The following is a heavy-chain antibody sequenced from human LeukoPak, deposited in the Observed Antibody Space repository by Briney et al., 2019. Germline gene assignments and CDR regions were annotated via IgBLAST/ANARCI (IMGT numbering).Heavy chain of an antibody. D-gene: IGHD4-17*01. CDR2: IYYSGST. CDR3: ARDSTVTFAFDI. CDR1: GGSISNYY. J-gene: IGHJ3*02. V-gene: IGHV4-59*01. Sequence: PSETLSLTCTVSGGSISNYYWSWIRQSPGKGLEWIGYIYYSGSTNYNPSLKSRVTISVDTSKNQFSLRLSSVTAADTAVYYCARDSTVTFAFDIWGQGTMVTVSS.